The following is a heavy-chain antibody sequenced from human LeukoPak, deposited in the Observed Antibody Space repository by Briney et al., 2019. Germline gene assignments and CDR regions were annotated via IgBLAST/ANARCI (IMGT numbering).Heavy chain of an antibody. CDR2: INHSGST. V-gene: IGHV4-34*01. D-gene: IGHD4-23*01. CDR1: GGSFSGYY. CDR3: ARGPPPPDYGGNSYYFDY. Sequence: SETLSLTCAVYGGSFSGYYWSWIRQPPGKGLEWIGEINHSGSTNYNPSLKSRVTISVDTSKNQFSLKPSSVTAADTAVYYCARGPPPPDYGGNSYYFDYWGQGTLVTVSS. J-gene: IGHJ4*02.